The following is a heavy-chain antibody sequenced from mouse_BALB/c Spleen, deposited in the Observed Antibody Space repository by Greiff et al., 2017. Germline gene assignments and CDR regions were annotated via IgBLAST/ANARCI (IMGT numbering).Heavy chain of an antibody. CDR1: GYSITSDYA. CDR3: AREGGDGYFDV. Sequence: EVQRVESGPGLVKPSQSLSLTCTVTGYSITSDYAWNWIRQFPGNKLEWMGYISYSGSTSYNPSLKSRISITRDTSKNQFFLQLNSVTTEDTATYYCAREGGDGYFDVWGAGTTVTVSS. J-gene: IGHJ1*01. CDR2: ISYSGST. V-gene: IGHV3-2*02. D-gene: IGHD3-3*01.